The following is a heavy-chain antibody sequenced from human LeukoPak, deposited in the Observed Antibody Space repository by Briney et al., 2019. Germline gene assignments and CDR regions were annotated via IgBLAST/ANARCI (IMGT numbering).Heavy chain of an antibody. CDR1: GYTFTSYG. Sequence: ASVKVSCKASGYTFTSYGISWVRQAPGQGLEWMGRISAYNGNTNYAQKLQGRVTMTTDTSTSTAYMELRSLRSDDTAVYYCARDMHIVVVTAIDAFDIWGQGTMVTVSS. CDR3: ARDMHIVVVTAIDAFDI. CDR2: ISAYNGNT. V-gene: IGHV1-18*04. D-gene: IGHD2-21*02. J-gene: IGHJ3*02.